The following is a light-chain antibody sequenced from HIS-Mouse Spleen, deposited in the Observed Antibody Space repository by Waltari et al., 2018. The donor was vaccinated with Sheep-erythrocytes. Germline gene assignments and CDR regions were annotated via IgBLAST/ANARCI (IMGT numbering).Light chain of an antibody. V-gene: IGKV1D-13*01. J-gene: IGKJ1*01. CDR2: DAT. Sequence: ATHLPHSPPSLSASAGETVTITCRASQGVSSALAWYQQKPGKAPKLLFYDATSLESGVPSRFSGSGSGTDFSLTIGSLRPEDFATYCCQQINNYPRKFGPGTKVEIK. CDR3: QQINNYPRK. CDR1: QGVSSA.